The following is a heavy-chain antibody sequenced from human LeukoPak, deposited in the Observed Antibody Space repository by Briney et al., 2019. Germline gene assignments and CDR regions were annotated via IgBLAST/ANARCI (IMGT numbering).Heavy chain of an antibody. CDR1: GFTFSSYV. CDR3: ANELAVAGTTLYFDQ. CDR2: ISGSGGGT. J-gene: IGHJ4*02. D-gene: IGHD6-19*01. Sequence: PGGSLRLSCAASGFTFSSYVTSWVRRVPGKGLEWISAISGSGGGTYYADSVKGRFTISRDNSKNTLYLQMNSLRAEDTAVYYCANELAVAGTTLYFDQWGQGTLVTVSS. V-gene: IGHV3-23*01.